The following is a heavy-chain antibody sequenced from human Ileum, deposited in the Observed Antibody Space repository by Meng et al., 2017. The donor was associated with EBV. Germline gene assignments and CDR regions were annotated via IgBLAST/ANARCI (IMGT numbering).Heavy chain of an antibody. Sequence: QVLPQVPGPGLVTPPETPALTCAVSGGSISRSDWWSWVRQPPGKGLEWIGETSHSGSTNYSPSLKSRVTISLDKSKNQLSLKLNSVTAADTAVYYCASSDYYRSDYWGQGTLVTVSS. CDR2: TSHSGST. CDR1: GGSISRSDW. V-gene: IGHV4-4*03. J-gene: IGHJ4*02. CDR3: ASSDYYRSDY. D-gene: IGHD3-22*01.